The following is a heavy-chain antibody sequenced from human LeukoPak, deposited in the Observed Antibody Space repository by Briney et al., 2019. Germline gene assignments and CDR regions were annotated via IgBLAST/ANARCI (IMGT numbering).Heavy chain of an antibody. CDR1: GYSISSGYD. J-gene: IGHJ4*02. D-gene: IGHD1-26*01. CDR2: IYYRRTT. CDR3: ARGLGATLGGTYYFDY. V-gene: IGHV4-38-2*02. Sequence: SETLSLTCTVSGYSISSGYDWGWIRQPPGKGLEWIGSIYYRRTTYYNPSLKSRVSISIDTSENQFSLRLSSVTAADTAVYYCARGLGATLGGTYYFDYWGQGTLVTVSS.